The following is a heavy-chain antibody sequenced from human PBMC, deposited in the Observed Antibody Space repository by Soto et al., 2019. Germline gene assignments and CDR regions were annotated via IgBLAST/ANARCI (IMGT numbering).Heavy chain of an antibody. J-gene: IGHJ6*03. CDR3: ARGRASVYDSYLDV. Sequence: LQINSLINTVSDGNIRNLGYSRIWIRKPPGKGLEWIGDIYHSGSTYSNPSLKSRVTMSVDTSKNQFSLRLSSVTAADTAVYFCARGRASVYDSYLDVWGKGTTV. D-gene: IGHD6-19*01. CDR2: IYHSGST. CDR1: DGNIRNLGYS. V-gene: IGHV4-30-2*01.